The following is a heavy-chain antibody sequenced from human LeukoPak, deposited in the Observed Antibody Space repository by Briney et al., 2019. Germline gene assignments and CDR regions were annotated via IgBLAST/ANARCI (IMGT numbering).Heavy chain of an antibody. D-gene: IGHD6-19*01. CDR1: GFTFSSYW. CDR3: ARDLYSSGWLLFDF. Sequence: QPGGSLRLSCAASGFTFSSYWMSWVRQAPGKGLEWVANIKQDGSAKYYVDSVKGRFTISRDNAKNSLYLQMNSVRAEDTAFYYCARDLYSSGWLLFDFWGQGTPATVSS. CDR2: IKQDGSAK. V-gene: IGHV3-7*05. J-gene: IGHJ4*02.